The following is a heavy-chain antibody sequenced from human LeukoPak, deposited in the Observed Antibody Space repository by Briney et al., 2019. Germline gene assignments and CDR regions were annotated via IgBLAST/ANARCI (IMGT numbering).Heavy chain of an antibody. V-gene: IGHV4-61*02. D-gene: IGHD6-13*01. CDR2: IYTSGST. CDR3: ARASYGWAAAGTGVDY. Sequence: SETLSLTCTVSGGSISSGSYYWSWIRQPAGKGLEWIGRIYTSGSTNYNPSLKSRVTISVDTSKNQFSLKLSSVTAADTAVYYCARASYGWAAAGTGVDYWGQGTLVTVSS. J-gene: IGHJ4*02. CDR1: GGSISSGSYY.